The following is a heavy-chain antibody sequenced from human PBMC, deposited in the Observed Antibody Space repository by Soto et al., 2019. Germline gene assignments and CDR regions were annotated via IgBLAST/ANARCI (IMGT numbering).Heavy chain of an antibody. J-gene: IGHJ6*02. V-gene: IGHV3-30*18. Sequence: QVQLVESGGGVVQPGRSLRLPCAASGFTFSSYGMHWVRQAPGKGLEWVAVISYDGSNKYYADSVKGRFTISRDNSKNTLYLQMNSLRAEDTAVYYCAKCSGGSCYSGHYYYYYGMDVWGQGTTVTVSS. CDR1: GFTFSSYG. CDR3: AKCSGGSCYSGHYYYYYGMDV. CDR2: ISYDGSNK. D-gene: IGHD2-15*01.